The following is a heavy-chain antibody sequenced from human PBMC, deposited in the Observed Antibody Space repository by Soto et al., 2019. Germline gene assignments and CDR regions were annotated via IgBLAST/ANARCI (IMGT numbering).Heavy chain of an antibody. CDR3: ARDFDCADGVCYTGYYYYGIDV. CDR1: GFTFSGYS. CDR2: ISSAGTTI. Sequence: LGGSLRLSCVVSGFTFSGYSMNWVRQTPGKGLEWLSYISSAGTTISYADSVKGRFTISRDNAKNSLYLQMNSLRDEDTAVYYCARDFDCADGVCYTGYYYYGIDVWGQGTTVTVSS. V-gene: IGHV3-48*02. J-gene: IGHJ6*02. D-gene: IGHD2-8*01.